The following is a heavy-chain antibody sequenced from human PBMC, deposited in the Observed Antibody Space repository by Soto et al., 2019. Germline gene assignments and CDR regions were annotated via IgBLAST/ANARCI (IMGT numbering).Heavy chain of an antibody. V-gene: IGHV4-38-2*02. CDR2: IYHSGST. J-gene: IGHJ5*02. D-gene: IGHD2-2*01. CDR1: GYSISSGYY. Sequence: SETLSLTGAVSGYSISSGYYGGWIRQPPGKGLEWIGSIYHSGSTYYNPSLKSRVTISVDTSKNQFSLKLSSVTAADTAVYYCAREGGQLPENWFDPWGQGTLVTVSS. CDR3: AREGGQLPENWFDP.